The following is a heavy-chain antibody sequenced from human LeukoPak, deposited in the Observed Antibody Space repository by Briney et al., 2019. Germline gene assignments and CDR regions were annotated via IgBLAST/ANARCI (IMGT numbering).Heavy chain of an antibody. Sequence: PSETLSLTCAVYGGSFSGYYWSWIRQPPGKGLEWIGEINHSGSTNYNPSLKSRATISVDTSKNQFSLKLSSVTAADTAVYYCARGRGSSSWLSEYYYYYGMDVWGQGTTVTVSS. CDR2: INHSGST. CDR3: ARGRGSSSWLSEYYYYYGMDV. CDR1: GGSFSGYY. V-gene: IGHV4-34*01. J-gene: IGHJ6*02. D-gene: IGHD6-13*01.